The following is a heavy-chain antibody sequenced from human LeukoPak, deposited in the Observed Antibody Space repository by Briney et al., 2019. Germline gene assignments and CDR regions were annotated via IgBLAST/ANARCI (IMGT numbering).Heavy chain of an antibody. V-gene: IGHV3-15*01. CDR3: TTLPRYYDFWSGYSKAFDY. D-gene: IGHD3-3*01. Sequence: KPGGSLRLSCAASGFTFSNAWMTWVRQAPGKGLEWVGRIKSKTDGGTTDYAAPVKGRFTISRDDSKNTLYLQMNSLKTEDTAVYYCTTLPRYYDFWSGYSKAFDYWGQGTLVTVSS. J-gene: IGHJ4*02. CDR2: IKSKTDGGTT. CDR1: GFTFSNAW.